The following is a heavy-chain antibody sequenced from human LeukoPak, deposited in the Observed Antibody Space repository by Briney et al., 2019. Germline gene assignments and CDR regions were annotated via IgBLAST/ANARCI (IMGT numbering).Heavy chain of an antibody. CDR3: ATAYTDATDYFDY. V-gene: IGHV3-21*01. Sequence: GGSLRLSCAASGFTFSSYAMSWVRQAPGKGLEWVSSITSSSTYIYYADSVRGRFTISRDNAENSLYLQMNSLRAEDTAVYYCATAYTDATDYFDYWGQGTLVTVSS. D-gene: IGHD1-14*01. CDR2: ITSSSTYI. CDR1: GFTFSSYA. J-gene: IGHJ4*02.